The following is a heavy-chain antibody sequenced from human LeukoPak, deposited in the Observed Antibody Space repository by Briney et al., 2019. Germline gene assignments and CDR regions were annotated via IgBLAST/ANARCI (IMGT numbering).Heavy chain of an antibody. CDR2: IKQDGSEK. Sequence: PGGSLRLSCAASGFTFSSYWMSWVRQAPGKGLEWVANIKQDGSEKYYVDSVKGRFTISRDNAKNSLYLQMNSLRAEDTAVYYCARQRLRLRLDAFGYWGQGTLVTVSS. D-gene: IGHD5-12*01. CDR1: GFTFSSYW. V-gene: IGHV3-7*01. J-gene: IGHJ4*02. CDR3: ARQRLRLRLDAFGY.